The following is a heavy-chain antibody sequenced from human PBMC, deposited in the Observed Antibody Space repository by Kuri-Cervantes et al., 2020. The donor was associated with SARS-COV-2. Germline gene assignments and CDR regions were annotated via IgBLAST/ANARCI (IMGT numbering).Heavy chain of an antibody. J-gene: IGHJ1*01. V-gene: IGHV4-34*01. CDR2: INHSGST. CDR1: GFTVSSNY. CDR3: ARRGATTVTTFTSLAEVGFQH. D-gene: IGHD4-17*01. Sequence: GSLRLSCAASGFTVSSNYISWVRQAPGKGLEWIGEINHSGSTNYNPSLKSRVTISVDTSKNQFSLKLSSVTAADTAVYYCARRGATTVTTFTSLAEVGFQHWGQGTLVTSPQ.